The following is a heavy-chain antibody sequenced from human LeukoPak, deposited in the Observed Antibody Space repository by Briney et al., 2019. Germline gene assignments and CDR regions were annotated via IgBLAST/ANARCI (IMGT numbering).Heavy chain of an antibody. CDR3: AGAGYYYYYGMDV. CDR1: GGSFSGYY. J-gene: IGHJ6*02. V-gene: IGHV4-34*01. CDR2: INHSGST. Sequence: SETLSLTCAVYGGSFSGYYWSWIRKPPGKGLEWIGEINHSGSTNYNPSLKSRVTISVDTSKNQFSLKLSSVTAADTAVYYCAGAGYYYYYGMDVWGQGTRSPSP.